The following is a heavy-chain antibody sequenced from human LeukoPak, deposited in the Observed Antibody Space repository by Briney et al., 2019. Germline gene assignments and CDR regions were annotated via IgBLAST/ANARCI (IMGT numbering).Heavy chain of an antibody. CDR1: GGSISSYY. CDR3: ARRYYSDSNGYRDAFDI. J-gene: IGHJ3*02. CDR2: IYYSGST. V-gene: IGHV4-59*08. Sequence: SETLSLTCTVSGGSISSYYWSWIRQPPGKGLEWIGYIYYSGSTNYNPSLKSRVTISVDTSKNQFSLKLSSVTAADTAVYYCARRYYSDSNGYRDAFDIWGQGTMVTVSS. D-gene: IGHD3-22*01.